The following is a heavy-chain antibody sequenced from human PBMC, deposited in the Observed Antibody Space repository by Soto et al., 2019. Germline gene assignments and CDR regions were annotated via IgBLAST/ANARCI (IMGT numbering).Heavy chain of an antibody. CDR2: ISGSGGST. Sequence: AISGSGGSTYYADSVKGRFTISRDNSKNTLYLQMNSLRAEDTAVYYCAKRVVVVTAYYFDYWGQGTLVTGS. CDR3: AKRVVVVTAYYFDY. J-gene: IGHJ4*02. D-gene: IGHD2-21*02. V-gene: IGHV3-23*01.